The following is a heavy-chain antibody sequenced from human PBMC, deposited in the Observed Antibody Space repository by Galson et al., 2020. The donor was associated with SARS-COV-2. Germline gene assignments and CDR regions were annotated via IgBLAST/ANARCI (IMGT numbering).Heavy chain of an antibody. CDR2: VKSKTSGGTT. D-gene: IGHD6-19*01. CDR3: VADVAEAGYGEFDY. CDR1: GFTFNPAW. J-gene: IGHJ4*02. Sequence: GGSLRLSCAASGFTFNPAWMSWVRQAPGKGLEWIGLVKSKTSGGTTEYAAPVQGRFTILRDDSKATVHLQMNSLKTEDTDVYYCVADVAEAGYGEFDYWAQGTLVTVSS. V-gene: IGHV3-15*01.